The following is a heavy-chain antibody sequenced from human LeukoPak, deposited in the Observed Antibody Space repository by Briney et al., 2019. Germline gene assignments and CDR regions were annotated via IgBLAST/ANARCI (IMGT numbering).Heavy chain of an antibody. CDR2: IYYSGNT. CDR1: GGSISNSIYY. V-gene: IGHV4-39*02. Sequence: SETLSLTCTVSGGSISNSIYYWGWIRQPPGKGLEWIGSIYYSGNTYYNPSLKSRVTISVDTSKNQFSLKLSSVTAADTAVYFCARDRGYFDNWGQGTLVTVSS. CDR3: ARDRGYFDN. J-gene: IGHJ4*02.